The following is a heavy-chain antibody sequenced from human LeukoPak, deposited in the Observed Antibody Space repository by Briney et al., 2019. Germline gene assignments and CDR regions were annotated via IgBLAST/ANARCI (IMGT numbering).Heavy chain of an antibody. Sequence: GGSLRLSCAASGFTFSSYEMNWVRQAPGKGLEWVSYISSSGSTIYYADSVKGRFTISRGNAKNSLYLQMNSLRAEDTAVYYCARDWDYGDHCDYWGQGTLVTVSS. CDR3: ARDWDYGDHCDY. CDR2: ISSSGSTI. V-gene: IGHV3-48*03. CDR1: GFTFSSYE. D-gene: IGHD4-17*01. J-gene: IGHJ4*02.